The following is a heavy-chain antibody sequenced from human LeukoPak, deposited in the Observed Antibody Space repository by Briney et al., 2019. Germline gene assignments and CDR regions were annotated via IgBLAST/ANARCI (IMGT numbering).Heavy chain of an antibody. CDR2: ISGSGIIT. V-gene: IGHV3-23*01. Sequence: GGSLRLSCAASGFTFSTCAMSWVRQAPGKGLEWVSVISGSGIITYYADSVKGRLTISRDNSKNTLYLQMNSLRAEDTAVYFCAKRANYAFDYWGQGTLVTVSS. CDR1: GFTFSTCA. CDR3: AKRANYAFDY. J-gene: IGHJ4*02. D-gene: IGHD1-7*01.